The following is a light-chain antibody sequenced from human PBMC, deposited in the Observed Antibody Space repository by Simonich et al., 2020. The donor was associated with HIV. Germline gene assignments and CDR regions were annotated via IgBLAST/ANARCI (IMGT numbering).Light chain of an antibody. J-gene: IGKJ3*01. V-gene: IGKV4-1*01. CDR3: QQYYSISPT. CDR1: QSVLYSSNNKNYKNY. Sequence: DIVMTQSPDSLAVSLGERATISCKSSQSVLYSSNNKNYKNYLAWYQQKPGQPPKLLIYGASTRESGVPDRFSGSGSGTDFTLTISSLQAEDVALYYCQQYYSISPTFGPGTKVDIK. CDR2: GAS.